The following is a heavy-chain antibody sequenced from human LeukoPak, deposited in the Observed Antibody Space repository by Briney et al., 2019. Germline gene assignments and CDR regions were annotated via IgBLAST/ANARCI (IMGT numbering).Heavy chain of an antibody. CDR3: AKDELPLYYYDSSGSH. CDR2: ISYDGSNK. V-gene: IGHV3-30*18. D-gene: IGHD3-22*01. CDR1: GFTFSSYG. Sequence: PGRSLRLSCAASGFTFSSYGMHWVRQAPGKGLEWVAVISYDGSNKYYADSVKGRFTISRDNSKNTLYLQMNSLRAEDTAVYYCAKDELPLYYYDSSGSHWGQGTLVTVSS. J-gene: IGHJ4*02.